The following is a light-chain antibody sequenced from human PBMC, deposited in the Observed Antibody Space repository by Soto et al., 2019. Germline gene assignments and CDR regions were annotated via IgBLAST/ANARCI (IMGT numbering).Light chain of an antibody. V-gene: IGLV2-8*01. J-gene: IGLJ1*01. CDR2: EVT. CDR1: SSDVGYYDY. CDR3: SSYAGSNNFV. Sequence: SALTRPPSASGFPGQSVTISCTGTSSDVGYYDYVSWYQQHPGKAPKLVIYEVTKRPSGVPDRVSASKSGNTASLTVSGLRAEDEADYYCSSYAGSNNFVFGSGTKVTVL.